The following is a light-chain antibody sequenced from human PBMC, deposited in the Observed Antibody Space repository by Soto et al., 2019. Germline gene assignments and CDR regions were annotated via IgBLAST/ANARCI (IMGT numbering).Light chain of an antibody. Sequence: EIVLTQSPAALSLSPGYRATLSCRASQSVSIYLAWYQQRPGQSPRLLIYDASNRATGIPARFSGSGSGTDFTLTISSLDPEDFAVYYCQQRSNWPSYTFGQGTKVDIK. CDR2: DAS. J-gene: IGKJ2*01. CDR1: QSVSIY. CDR3: QQRSNWPSYT. V-gene: IGKV3-11*01.